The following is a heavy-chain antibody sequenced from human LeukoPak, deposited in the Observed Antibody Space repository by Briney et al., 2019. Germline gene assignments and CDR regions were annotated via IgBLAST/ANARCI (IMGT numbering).Heavy chain of an antibody. V-gene: IGHV3-30*18. D-gene: IGHD6-19*01. CDR1: GFTFSSYG. Sequence: GGSLRLSCAASGFTFSSYGMHWVRQTPAKGLEWVAVISYDGSNKDYADSVKGRFTISRDNSKNTLYLQMRSLRVEDTGVYYCAKDRGSSGRNYFDQWGQGTLVTVSS. CDR2: ISYDGSNK. CDR3: AKDRGSSGRNYFDQ. J-gene: IGHJ4*02.